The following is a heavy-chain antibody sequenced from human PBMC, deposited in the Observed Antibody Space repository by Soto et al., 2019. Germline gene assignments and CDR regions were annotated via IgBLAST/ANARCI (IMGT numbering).Heavy chain of an antibody. CDR1: GGTFSSYA. CDR2: IIPIFGTA. D-gene: IGHD2-2*01. V-gene: IGHV1-69*13. J-gene: IGHJ6*02. CDR3: AIGGYCISTSCPYYYYGMDV. Sequence: ASVKVSCKASGGTFSSYAISWVRQAPGQGLEWMGGIIPIFGTANYAQKLQGRVTITADESTSTAYMELSSLRSEDTAVYYCAIGGYCISTSCPYYYYGMDVWGQGTTVTVSS.